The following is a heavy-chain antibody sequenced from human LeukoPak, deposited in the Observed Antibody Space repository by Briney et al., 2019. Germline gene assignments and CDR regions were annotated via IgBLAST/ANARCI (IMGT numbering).Heavy chain of an antibody. CDR2: ISYDGSNK. D-gene: IGHD3-22*01. CDR1: GFTFSSYG. Sequence: GGSLRLSCAASGFTFSSYGMHWVRQAPGKGLEWVAVISYDGSNKYYADSVKGRFTISRDNTKNTLYLQMNSLRAEDTAVYYCATYSSLNRREFQFWGQGTLLTVSS. CDR3: ATYSSLNRREFQF. J-gene: IGHJ1*01. V-gene: IGHV3-30*03.